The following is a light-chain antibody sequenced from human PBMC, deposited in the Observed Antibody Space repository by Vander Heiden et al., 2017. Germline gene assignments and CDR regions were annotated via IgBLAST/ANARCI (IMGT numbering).Light chain of an antibody. CDR3: QQYYSTQYT. CDR2: WAS. V-gene: IGKV4-1*01. Sequence: DIVMTQSPDSLAVSLGERATINCKSSQSVLYSSNNKNYLAWYQQKPGQPPKLLIYWASTRESGVPDRFSGSGSGTDFTLTISSLQAEDVEVYYCQQYYSTQYTFGQGTKLEIK. CDR1: QSVLYSSNNKNY. J-gene: IGKJ2*01.